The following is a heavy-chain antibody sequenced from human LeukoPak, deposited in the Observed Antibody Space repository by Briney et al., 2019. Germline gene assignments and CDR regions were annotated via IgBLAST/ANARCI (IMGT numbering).Heavy chain of an antibody. Sequence: GGSLRLSCAASGFTFSSHWMHWVRQAPGKGLVWVTRISSDGSSTSYADSVKGRFTISRDNAKNTLYLQMSSLRAEDTAMYYCARISLSGWVNDHWGQGTLVSVSS. CDR2: ISSDGSST. D-gene: IGHD6-19*01. CDR1: GFTFSSHW. V-gene: IGHV3-74*01. J-gene: IGHJ4*02. CDR3: ARISLSGWVNDH.